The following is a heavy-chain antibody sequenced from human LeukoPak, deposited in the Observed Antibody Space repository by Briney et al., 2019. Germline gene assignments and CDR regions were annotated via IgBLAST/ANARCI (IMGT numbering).Heavy chain of an antibody. CDR1: GFTVRTNY. Sequence: GGSLRLSCAASGFTVRTNYMSWVRQAPGKGLEWVSVLFGGRSTYYADSVKGRFTISRDDSKNTLFLQMNGVRAEDTAVYYCARGVDSAYAFDFWGQGNLVTVSS. V-gene: IGHV3-53*01. CDR3: ARGVDSAYAFDF. D-gene: IGHD2-15*01. CDR2: LFGGRST. J-gene: IGHJ4*02.